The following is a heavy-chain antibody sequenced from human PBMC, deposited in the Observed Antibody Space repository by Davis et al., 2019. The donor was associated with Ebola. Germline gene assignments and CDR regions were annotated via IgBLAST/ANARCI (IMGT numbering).Heavy chain of an antibody. CDR1: GFTFSSYG. Sequence: GESLKISCAASGFTFSSYGMHWVRQAPGKGLEWVAVISYDGSNKYYADSVKGRFTISRDNSKNTLYLQMNSLRAEDTAVYYCAKEGPGDRALYYYGMDVWGKGTTVTVSS. CDR3: AKEGPGDRALYYYGMDV. D-gene: IGHD3-16*01. CDR2: ISYDGSNK. J-gene: IGHJ6*04. V-gene: IGHV3-30*18.